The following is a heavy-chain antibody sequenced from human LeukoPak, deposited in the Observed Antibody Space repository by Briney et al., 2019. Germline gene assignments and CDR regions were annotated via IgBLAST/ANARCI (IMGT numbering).Heavy chain of an antibody. CDR2: ITGSGRDT. V-gene: IGHV3-23*01. Sequence: GGSLRLSCAASGFTFSTYAMNWVRQAPGKRLEWVSSITGSGRDTYYAGSVKGRITISRDNSRNTLYLQMNSLKTEDTAVYYCTTGWAARDYWGQGTLVTVSS. J-gene: IGHJ4*02. D-gene: IGHD6-13*01. CDR1: GFTFSTYA. CDR3: TTGWAARDY.